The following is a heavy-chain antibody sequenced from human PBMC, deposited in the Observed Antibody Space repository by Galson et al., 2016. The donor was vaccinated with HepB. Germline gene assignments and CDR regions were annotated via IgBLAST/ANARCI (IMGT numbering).Heavy chain of an antibody. CDR3: GRGQNSNSADDH. CDR1: GGSISTSF. J-gene: IGHJ4*02. CDR2: IHYSGTH. Sequence: SETLSLTCAVSGGSISTSFWSWIRQPPGKGLEWIGYIHYSGTHYYNPSLMSRVTISIDTSKTQFSLQLTSVTAAATAVYYCGRGQNSNSADDHWGQGTLVTVSS. V-gene: IGHV4-59*01. D-gene: IGHD6-6*01.